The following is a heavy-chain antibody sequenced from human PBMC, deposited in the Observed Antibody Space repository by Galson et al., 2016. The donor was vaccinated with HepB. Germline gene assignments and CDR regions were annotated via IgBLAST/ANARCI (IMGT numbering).Heavy chain of an antibody. D-gene: IGHD3-16*01. J-gene: IGHJ2*01. Sequence: SLRLSCAASGFTFSTYSMNWVRQAPGKGLEWVSFISITSGYKYYAASLKGRVTISRDNAKNSLYLQMNCLRAEDTAVYYCARPPEGDRRYFDLWGRGTLVTVSS. V-gene: IGHV3-21*01. CDR3: ARPPEGDRRYFDL. CDR2: ISITSGYK. CDR1: GFTFSTYS.